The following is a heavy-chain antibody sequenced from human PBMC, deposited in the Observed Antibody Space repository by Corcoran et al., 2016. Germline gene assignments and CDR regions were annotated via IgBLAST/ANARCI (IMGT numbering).Heavy chain of an antibody. Sequence: EVQLVQSGAEVKKPGESLKISCKGSGYSFTSYWIGWVRQMPGKGLEWMGILYPGDSDTRYSPSFHGKVTISADKSISTAYLQWSSLKASDTPLYYCATQRANYYDAGGWACDIWGQGTMVTVSS. CDR2: LYPGDSDT. V-gene: IGHV5-51*01. J-gene: IGHJ3*02. CDR1: GYSFTSYW. D-gene: IGHD3-22*01. CDR3: ATQRANYYDAGGWACDI.